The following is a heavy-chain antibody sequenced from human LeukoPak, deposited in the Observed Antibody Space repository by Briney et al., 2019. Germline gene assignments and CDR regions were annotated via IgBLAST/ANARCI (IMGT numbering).Heavy chain of an antibody. Sequence: SQTLSLTCAISGDSASSNNAVWNWIRQSPSRGLEWLGRTYYRSKWFNDSALSVRSRITINPDTSKNQFSLHLDAVTPEDTAVYFCARGSCSGGTCLGDDLWGQGTMVTVSS. D-gene: IGHD2-15*01. CDR2: TYYRSKWFN. J-gene: IGHJ3*01. V-gene: IGHV6-1*01. CDR3: ARGSCSGGTCLGDDL. CDR1: GDSASSNNAV.